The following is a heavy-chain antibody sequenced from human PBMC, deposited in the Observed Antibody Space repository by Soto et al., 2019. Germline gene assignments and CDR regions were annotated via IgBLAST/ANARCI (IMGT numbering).Heavy chain of an antibody. V-gene: IGHV4-39*07. D-gene: IGHD2-2*01. CDR1: GGSISSSSYY. J-gene: IGHJ6*03. Sequence: SETLSLTCTVSGGSISSSSYYWGWIRQPPGKGLEWIGCIYYSGSTYYNPSLKSRVTISVDTSKNHFSLKLSSVTAADTAVYYFARAVVPPIWTEYYYYMDVWGKGTTVTVSS. CDR2: IYYSGST. CDR3: ARAVVPPIWTEYYYYMDV.